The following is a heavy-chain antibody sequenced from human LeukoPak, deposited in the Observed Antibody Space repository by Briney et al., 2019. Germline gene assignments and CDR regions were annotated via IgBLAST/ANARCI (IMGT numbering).Heavy chain of an antibody. CDR3: ARDGGRRYFDY. CDR2: IYTSGST. D-gene: IGHD6-25*01. CDR1: GGSFSGYY. V-gene: IGHV4-4*07. Sequence: SETLSLTCAVYGGSFSGYYWSWIRQPAGKGLEWIGRIYTSGSTNYNPSLKSRVTMSVDTSKNQFSLKLSSVTAADTAVYYCARDGGRRYFDYRGQGTLVTVSS. J-gene: IGHJ4*02.